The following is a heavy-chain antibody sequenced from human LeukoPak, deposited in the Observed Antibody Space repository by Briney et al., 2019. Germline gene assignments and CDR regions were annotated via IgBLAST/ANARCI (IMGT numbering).Heavy chain of an antibody. Sequence: GASVKVSCEASGYSLTSYVISWVRQAPGQGLEWMGWISSYNGYTNYAQKFQGRVTMTTDTSTTTAYMELRSLGSDDTAVYYCARDPSYDSSGYPNYYYYGMDVWGQGTTVTVSS. CDR3: ARDPSYDSSGYPNYYYYGMDV. V-gene: IGHV1-18*01. CDR2: ISSYNGYT. D-gene: IGHD3-22*01. J-gene: IGHJ6*02. CDR1: GYSLTSYV.